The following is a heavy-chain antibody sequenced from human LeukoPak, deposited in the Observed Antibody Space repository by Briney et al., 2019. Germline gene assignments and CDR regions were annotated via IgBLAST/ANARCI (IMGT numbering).Heavy chain of an antibody. Sequence: ASVKVSCKASGGTFSSYTISWVRQAPGQGLEWMGRIIPIFGTANYAQKFQGRVTITTDESTSTAYMELSSLRSEDTAVYYCARGSILYNNGDYWGQGTLVTVSS. J-gene: IGHJ4*02. CDR2: IIPIFGTA. CDR1: GGTFSSYT. D-gene: IGHD2-15*01. CDR3: ARGSILYNNGDY. V-gene: IGHV1-69*05.